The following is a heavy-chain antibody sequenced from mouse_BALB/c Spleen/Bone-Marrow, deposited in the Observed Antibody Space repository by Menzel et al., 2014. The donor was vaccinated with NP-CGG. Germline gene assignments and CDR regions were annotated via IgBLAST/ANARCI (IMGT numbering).Heavy chain of an antibody. D-gene: IGHD2-14*01. Sequence: EVMLVESGGGLVKPGGSLKLSCAASGFTFSDYYMYWVRQTPEKRLEWVATISDADSYTYYPDSVKGRFTISRDNAKNNLYLQMISLKSEDTAMYYCARDGDYRYAWFAYWGQGTLVTVST. J-gene: IGHJ3*01. CDR2: ISDADSYT. CDR1: GFTFSDYY. CDR3: ARDGDYRYAWFAY. V-gene: IGHV5-4*02.